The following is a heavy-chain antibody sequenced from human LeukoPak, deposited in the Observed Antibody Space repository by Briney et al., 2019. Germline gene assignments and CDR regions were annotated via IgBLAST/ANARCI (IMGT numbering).Heavy chain of an antibody. J-gene: IGHJ5*02. CDR2: IYTSGST. CDR1: GGSMSSYY. D-gene: IGHD3-22*01. V-gene: IGHV4-4*07. Sequence: SETLSLTCTVSGGSMSSYYWSWIRQPAGKGLEWIGRIYTSGSTNYNPSLKSRVTMSVDTSKNQFSLKLSSVTAADTTVYYCARVKGSYYDSSGYQQYNWFDPWGQGTLVTVSS. CDR3: ARVKGSYYDSSGYQQYNWFDP.